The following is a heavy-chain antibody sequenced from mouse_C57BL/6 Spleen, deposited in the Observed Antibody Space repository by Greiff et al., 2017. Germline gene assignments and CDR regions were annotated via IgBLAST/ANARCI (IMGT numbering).Heavy chain of an antibody. J-gene: IGHJ4*01. Sequence: QVQLQQSGPGLVQPSQSLSITCTVSGFSLTSYGVHWVRQSPGKGLEWLGVIWSGGSTDYNAAFISRLSISKDNSKSQVFFKMNSLQADDTAIYYCARTIYYGNYDAMDYWGQGTSVTVSS. V-gene: IGHV2-2*01. CDR2: IWSGGST. CDR1: GFSLTSYG. CDR3: ARTIYYGNYDAMDY. D-gene: IGHD2-1*01.